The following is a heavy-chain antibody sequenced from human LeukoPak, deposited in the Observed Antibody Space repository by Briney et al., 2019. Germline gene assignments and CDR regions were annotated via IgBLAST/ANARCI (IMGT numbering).Heavy chain of an antibody. V-gene: IGHV3-48*04. Sequence: GGSLRLSCAASGFILSNYRMNWVRQAPGKGLEWVSYISSSSSTIKYADSVKGRLTISTDNAKNSLYLQMNSLRAEDTAVYFCARGGFYDPDDYWGQGTLVTVSS. CDR3: ARGGFYDPDDY. CDR1: GFILSNYR. D-gene: IGHD3-3*01. J-gene: IGHJ4*02. CDR2: ISSSSSTI.